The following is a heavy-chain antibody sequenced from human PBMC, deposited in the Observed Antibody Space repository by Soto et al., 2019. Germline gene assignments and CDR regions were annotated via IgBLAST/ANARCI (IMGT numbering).Heavy chain of an antibody. Sequence: GASVKVSCKASGGTFSSYAISWVRQAPGQGLEWMGGIIPIFGTANYAQKFQGRVTITADESTSTAYMELSSLRSEDTAVYYCALDRDSSGPNLPLYNWFDPWGQGTLVTVSS. D-gene: IGHD3-22*01. J-gene: IGHJ5*02. CDR2: IIPIFGTA. V-gene: IGHV1-69*13. CDR3: ALDRDSSGPNLPLYNWFDP. CDR1: GGTFSSYA.